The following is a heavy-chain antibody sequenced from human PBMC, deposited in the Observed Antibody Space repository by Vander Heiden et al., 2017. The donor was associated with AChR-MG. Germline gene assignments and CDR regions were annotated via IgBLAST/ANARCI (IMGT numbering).Heavy chain of an antibody. V-gene: IGHV3-21*01. CDR2: ISGSSSYI. D-gene: IGHD6-19*01. J-gene: IGHJ3*02. Sequence: EVQLVESGGGLVKPGGSLRLSCAASGFTFSSYSMNWVRKAPGKGLELVSSISGSSSYIYYADSVNGRFTISRDNAKNSLYLQMNSLRAEDTAVYYCARAGDRVAVAADDAFDIWGQGTMVTVSS. CDR3: ARAGDRVAVAADDAFDI. CDR1: GFTFSSYS.